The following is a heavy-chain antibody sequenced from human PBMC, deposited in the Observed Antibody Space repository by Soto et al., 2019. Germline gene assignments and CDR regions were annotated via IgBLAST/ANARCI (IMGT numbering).Heavy chain of an antibody. Sequence: QLQLQESGSGLVKPSQTLSLTCAVSGGSISSGGYSWSWIRQPPGKGLEWIGYIYHSGSTYYNPSLKSRVTISVDRSKNQFSLKLSSVTAADTALYYCARDGSGSYYYYFDYWGQGTLVTVSS. CDR3: ARDGSGSYYYYFDY. J-gene: IGHJ4*02. CDR1: GGSISSGGYS. CDR2: IYHSGST. V-gene: IGHV4-30-2*01. D-gene: IGHD3-10*01.